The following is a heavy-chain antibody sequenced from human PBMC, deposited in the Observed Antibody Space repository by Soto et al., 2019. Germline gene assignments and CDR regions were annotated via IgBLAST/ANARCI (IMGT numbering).Heavy chain of an antibody. J-gene: IGHJ6*01. CDR1: QDSIRRSDYY. CDR2: IQYSGNT. D-gene: IGHD5-18*01. Sequence: TLALTSASSQDSIRRSDYYWSWISQAPEQGLGWIGYIQYSGNTYYNPSLNNRVVISLLTSKKQCSLSLTSLTAADTAVYYCVRDVTDTVPIGHIIGATRGDVWG. CDR3: VRDVTDTVPIGHIIGATRGDV. V-gene: IGHV4-30-4*08.